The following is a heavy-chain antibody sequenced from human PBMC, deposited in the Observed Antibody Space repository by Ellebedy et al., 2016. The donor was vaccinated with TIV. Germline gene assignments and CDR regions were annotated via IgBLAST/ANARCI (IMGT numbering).Heavy chain of an antibody. D-gene: IGHD6-13*01. CDR2: ISFNGTNE. J-gene: IGHJ4*02. CDR3: ARGMGSGSWSFDL. Sequence: GESLKISCAASGFTFSTLAMHWARQAPGKGLEWVAFISFNGTNEEYSDSVRGRFTISRDNSRNTLHLQMTSLRAEDTAMYFCARGMGSGSWSFDLWGQGTLVTVSS. V-gene: IGHV3-30*04. CDR1: GFTFSTLA.